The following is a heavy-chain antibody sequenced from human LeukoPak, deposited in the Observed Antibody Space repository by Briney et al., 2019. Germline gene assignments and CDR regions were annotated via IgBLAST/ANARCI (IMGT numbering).Heavy chain of an antibody. V-gene: IGHV3-48*03. CDR2: ISSSGSTI. Sequence: GGSLRLSCAASGFTFSSYEMNWVRQAPGKGLEWVSYISSSGSTIYYADSAKGRFTISRDNAKNSLYLQMNSLRAEDTAVYCCASRNTYGSSWGQGTLVTVSS. CDR1: GFTFSSYE. J-gene: IGHJ4*02. D-gene: IGHD3-10*01. CDR3: ASRNTYGSS.